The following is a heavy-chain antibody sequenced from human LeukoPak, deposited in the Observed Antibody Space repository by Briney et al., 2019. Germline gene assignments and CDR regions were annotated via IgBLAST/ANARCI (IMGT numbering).Heavy chain of an antibody. J-gene: IGHJ6*02. D-gene: IGHD3-9*01. Sequence: SGTLSLTCAVSGGSISSSNWWSWVRQPPGKGLEWIGEIYHSGSTNYNPSLKSRVTISVDKSKNQFSLKLSSVTAADTAVYYCARVFGILTGYDYGMDVWGQGTTVTVSS. CDR3: ARVFGILTGYDYGMDV. CDR1: GGSISSSNW. V-gene: IGHV4-4*02. CDR2: IYHSGST.